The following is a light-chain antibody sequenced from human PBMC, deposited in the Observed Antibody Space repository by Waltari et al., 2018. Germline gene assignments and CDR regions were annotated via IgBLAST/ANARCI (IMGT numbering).Light chain of an antibody. V-gene: IGKV3-20*01. CDR3: QQYSDLWT. Sequence: IVLTQSPGTLSLSPGERATLSCRASQSVTSSLAWYHQKPGQAPKLLIYGASTRATDIPDRFSGSGSGVDFTLTISSLAPEDFGIYCCQQYSDLWTFGQGTKVEMK. CDR2: GAS. J-gene: IGKJ1*01. CDR1: QSVTSS.